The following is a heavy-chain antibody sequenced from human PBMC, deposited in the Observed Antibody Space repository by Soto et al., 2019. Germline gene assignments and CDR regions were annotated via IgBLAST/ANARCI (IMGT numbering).Heavy chain of an antibody. CDR3: AKGKSPHSSGGSPSYLDY. CDR1: GFTFSSYG. J-gene: IGHJ4*02. CDR2: ISYDGSNK. Sequence: PGGSLRLSCAASGFTFSSYGMHWVRQAPGKGLEWVAVISYDGSNKYYADSVKGRFTISRDNSKNTLYLQMNSLRAEDTAVYYYAKGKSPHSSGGSPSYLDYGGQGTLVTVSS. V-gene: IGHV3-30*18. D-gene: IGHD6-19*01.